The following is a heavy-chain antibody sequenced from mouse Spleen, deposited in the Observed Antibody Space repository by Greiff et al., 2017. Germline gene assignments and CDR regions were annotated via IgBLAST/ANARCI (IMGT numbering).Heavy chain of an antibody. CDR1: GYTFTDYA. Sequence: LQESGAELVRPGVSVKISCKGSGYTFTDYAMHWVKQSHAKSLEWIGVISTYYGDASYNQKFKGKATMTVDKSSSTAYMELARLTSEDSAIYYCAREGINYAWFAYWGQGTLVTVSA. CDR3: AREGINYAWFAY. J-gene: IGHJ3*01. D-gene: IGHD1-1*01. V-gene: IGHV1S137*01. CDR2: ISTYYGDA.